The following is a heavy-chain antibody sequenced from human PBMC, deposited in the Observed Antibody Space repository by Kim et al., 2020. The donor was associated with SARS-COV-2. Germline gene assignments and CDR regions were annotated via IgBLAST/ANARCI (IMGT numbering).Heavy chain of an antibody. CDR1: GYTFTSYG. J-gene: IGHJ4*02. CDR3: ARAGGVVVVAATISDY. Sequence: ASVKVSCKASGYTFTSYGISWVRQAPGQGLEWMGWISAYNGNTNYAQKLQGRVTMTTDTSTSTAYMELRSLRSDDTAVYYCARAGGVVVVAATISDYWGQGTLVTVSS. V-gene: IGHV1-18*01. D-gene: IGHD2-15*01. CDR2: ISAYNGNT.